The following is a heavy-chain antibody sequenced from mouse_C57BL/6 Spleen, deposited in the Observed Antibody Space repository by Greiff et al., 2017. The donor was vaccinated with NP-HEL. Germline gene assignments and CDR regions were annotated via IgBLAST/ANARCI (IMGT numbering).Heavy chain of an antibody. V-gene: IGHV5-4*03. CDR2: ISDGGSYT. CDR1: GFTFSSYA. CDR3: ASPNAY. J-gene: IGHJ3*01. Sequence: EVKLMESGGGLVKPGGSLKLSCAASGFTFSSYAMSWVRQTPEKRLEWVATISDGGSYTYYPDNVKGRFTISRDNAKNNLYLQMSHLKSEDTAMYYGASPNAYWGQGTLVTVSA.